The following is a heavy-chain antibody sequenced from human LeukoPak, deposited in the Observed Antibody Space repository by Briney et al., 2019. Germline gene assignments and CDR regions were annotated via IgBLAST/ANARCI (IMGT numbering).Heavy chain of an antibody. CDR1: RYSFTSYW. Sequence: EESLKISCKGSRYSFTSYWIGWVRQMPGKGLEWMGIIYPGDSDTRYSPSFQGQVTISADESISTAYLQWSSLKASDTAMYYCALVRYYYDSSGYIPPHYWGQGTLVTVSS. V-gene: IGHV5-51*01. CDR3: ALVRYYYDSSGYIPPHY. J-gene: IGHJ4*02. D-gene: IGHD3-22*01. CDR2: IYPGDSDT.